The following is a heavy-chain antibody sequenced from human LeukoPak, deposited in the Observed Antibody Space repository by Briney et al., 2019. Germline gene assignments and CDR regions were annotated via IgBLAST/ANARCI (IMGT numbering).Heavy chain of an antibody. CDR3: AKDFGQQLALGEYYFDY. CDR2: ISGSGGST. J-gene: IGHJ4*02. CDR1: GFTFSSYA. V-gene: IGHV3-23*01. Sequence: GGSLRLSCAASGFTFSSYAVSWVRQAPGKGLEWVSAISGSGGSTYYADSVKGRFTISRDNSKNTLYLQMNSLRAEDTAVYYCAKDFGQQLALGEYYFDYWGQGTLVTVSS. D-gene: IGHD6-13*01.